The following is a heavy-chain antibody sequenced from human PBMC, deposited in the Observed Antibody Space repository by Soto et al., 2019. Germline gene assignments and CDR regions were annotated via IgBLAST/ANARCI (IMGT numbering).Heavy chain of an antibody. J-gene: IGHJ4*02. V-gene: IGHV4-59*11. Sequence: SETLSLTCSVSGGSISGPYWSWVRQPPGRGLEWIGYIYYSGSTNYNPSLKSRVAISVDTSMNQFSLKLSSVTAADTAIYYCARGWSSSWYYFDYWGQGTLVTVSS. CDR2: IYYSGST. CDR1: GGSISGPY. D-gene: IGHD6-13*01. CDR3: ARGWSSSWYYFDY.